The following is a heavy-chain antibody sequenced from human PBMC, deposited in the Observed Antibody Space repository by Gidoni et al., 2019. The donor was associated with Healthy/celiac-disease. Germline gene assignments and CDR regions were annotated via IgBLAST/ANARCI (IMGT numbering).Heavy chain of an antibody. J-gene: IGHJ6*02. CDR2: ISWDGGST. CDR3: AKDSRKMGANTRHYYYYYGMDV. D-gene: IGHD1-26*01. V-gene: IGHV3-43*01. CDR1: GFTFDDYT. Sequence: EVKLVESGGVVVQPGGSLRLSCAASGFTFDDYTMHWVRQAPGKGLEWVSLISWDGGSTYYADSVKGRFTISRDNSKNSLYLQMNSLRTEDTALYYCAKDSRKMGANTRHYYYYYGMDVWGQGTTVTVSS.